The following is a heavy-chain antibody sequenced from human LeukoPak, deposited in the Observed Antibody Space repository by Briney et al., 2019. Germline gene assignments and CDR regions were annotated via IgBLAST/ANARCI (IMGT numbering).Heavy chain of an antibody. CDR2: IYYSGST. Sequence: SETLSPTCAVSGGSISSYYWSWIRQPPGKGLEWIGYIYYSGSTNYNPSLKSRVTISADTSKNQFSLRLSSVTAADTAVYYCARRGIGYGDYLDYWGQGTLDTVSS. D-gene: IGHD4-17*01. CDR1: GGSISSYY. V-gene: IGHV4-59*01. J-gene: IGHJ4*02. CDR3: ARRGIGYGDYLDY.